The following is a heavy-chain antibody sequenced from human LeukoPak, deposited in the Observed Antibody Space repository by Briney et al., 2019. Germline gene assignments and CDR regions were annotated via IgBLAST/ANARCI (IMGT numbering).Heavy chain of an antibody. CDR2: VTNSGSST. V-gene: IGHV3-23*01. CDR1: GFTFSSYA. D-gene: IGHD4-23*01. Sequence: HPGGSLRLSCAASGFTFSSYAMAWIRQAPGKGLEWVSTVTNSGSSTYYADSVKGRFTISRDNSKNTLVLQMNSLRAEDTAVYYCAKEDYGGSSKAFDIWGQGTMVTVSS. J-gene: IGHJ3*02. CDR3: AKEDYGGSSKAFDI.